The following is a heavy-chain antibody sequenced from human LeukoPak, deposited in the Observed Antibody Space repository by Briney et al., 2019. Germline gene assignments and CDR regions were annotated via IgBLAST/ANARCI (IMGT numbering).Heavy chain of an antibody. CDR1: GYTFTSYG. CDR2: ISAYNGNT. Sequence: ASVTVSCTASGYTFTSYGISWVRQAPGQGLEWMGWISAYNGNTNYAQKLQGRVTMTTDTSTSTAYMELRSLRSDDTAVYYCARDSPQSPHSYGYFHYFDYWGQGTLVTVSS. D-gene: IGHD5-18*01. V-gene: IGHV1-18*01. CDR3: ARDSPQSPHSYGYFHYFDY. J-gene: IGHJ4*02.